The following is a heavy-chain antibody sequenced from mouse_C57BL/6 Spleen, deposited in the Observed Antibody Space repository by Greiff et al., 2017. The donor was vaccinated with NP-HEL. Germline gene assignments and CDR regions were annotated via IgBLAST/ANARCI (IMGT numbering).Heavy chain of an antibody. J-gene: IGHJ4*01. V-gene: IGHV1-64*01. D-gene: IGHD1-1*01. CDR3: ARLYYGSSSYAMDY. Sequence: QVQLKQPGAELVKPGASVKLSCKASGYTFTSYWMHWVKQRPGQGLEWIGMIHPNSGSTNYNEKFKSKATLTVDKSSSTAYMQLSSLTSEDSAVYYCARLYYGSSSYAMDYWGQGTSVTVSS. CDR1: GYTFTSYW. CDR2: IHPNSGST.